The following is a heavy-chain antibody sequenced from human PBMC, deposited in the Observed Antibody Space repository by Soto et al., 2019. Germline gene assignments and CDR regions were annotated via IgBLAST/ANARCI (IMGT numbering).Heavy chain of an antibody. Sequence: SVKVSCKASGGTFSSYAISWVRQAPGQGLEWMGGIIPIFGTANYAQKFQGRVTITADESTSTAYMELSSLRSEDTAVYYCARRGYSYGTPIQPYYYYGMDVWGQGTTVIVSS. J-gene: IGHJ6*02. CDR3: ARRGYSYGTPIQPYYYYGMDV. CDR2: IIPIFGTA. V-gene: IGHV1-69*13. CDR1: GGTFSSYA. D-gene: IGHD5-18*01.